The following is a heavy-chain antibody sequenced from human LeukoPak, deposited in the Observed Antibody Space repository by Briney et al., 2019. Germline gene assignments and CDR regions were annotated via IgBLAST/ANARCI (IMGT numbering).Heavy chain of an antibody. D-gene: IGHD5-24*01. CDR2: IKQDGSEK. V-gene: IGHV3-7*01. Sequence: GGSLRLSCAASGFTFSSYWMSWVRQAPGKGLEWVANIKQDGSEKYYVDSVKGRFTISRDNAKKSLYLQMNSLRAEDTAVYYCARVEDGYNPGAYYYYMDVWGKGTTVTVSS. CDR3: ARVEDGYNPGAYYYYMDV. J-gene: IGHJ6*03. CDR1: GFTFSSYW.